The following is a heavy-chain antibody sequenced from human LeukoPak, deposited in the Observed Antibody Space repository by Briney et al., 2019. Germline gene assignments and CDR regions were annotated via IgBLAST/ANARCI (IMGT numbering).Heavy chain of an antibody. D-gene: IGHD1-14*01. CDR3: ARDGTPQYNLGWVFFDH. CDR1: GFTFSNYW. V-gene: IGHV3-48*04. Sequence: GGSLRLSCAASGFTFSNYWMHWVRQAPGKGLEWLSYISTSGSNIHYADSVKGRFTISRDNSQNSLYLQMNSLTAEDTAVYYCARDGTPQYNLGWVFFDHWGQGTLVTVSS. J-gene: IGHJ4*02. CDR2: ISTSGSNI.